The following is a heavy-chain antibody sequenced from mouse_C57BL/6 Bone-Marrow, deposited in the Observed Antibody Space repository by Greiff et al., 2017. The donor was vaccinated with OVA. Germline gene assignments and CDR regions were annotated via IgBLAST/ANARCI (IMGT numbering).Heavy chain of an antibody. CDR2: IRNKANGYTT. V-gene: IGHV7-3*01. CDR1: GFTFTDYY. D-gene: IGHD1-1*01. CDR3: AREGDYYGSSYDWYFDV. Sequence: VQLKESGGCLVQPGGSLSLSCAASGFTFTDYYMSWVRQPPGKALEWLGFIRNKANGYTTEYSASVKGRFTISRDNSQSILYLQMNALRAEDSATYYCAREGDYYGSSYDWYFDVWGTGTTVTVSS. J-gene: IGHJ1*03.